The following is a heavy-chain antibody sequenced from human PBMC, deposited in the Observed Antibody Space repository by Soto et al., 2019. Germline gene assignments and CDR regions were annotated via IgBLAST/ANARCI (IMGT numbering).Heavy chain of an antibody. Sequence: GGSLRLSCASSVFASSTYWMHCVRQSPGKWLVWVSRINGDGSVTHYEDSVKGRFTIFRDNTKNTLHLQMNSLRAEDTALYYCARRDAKDGVLELWGQGTLVSVSS. CDR1: VFASSTYW. D-gene: IGHD2-8*01. CDR3: ARRDAKDGVLEL. J-gene: IGHJ4*02. CDR2: INGDGSVT. V-gene: IGHV3-74*01.